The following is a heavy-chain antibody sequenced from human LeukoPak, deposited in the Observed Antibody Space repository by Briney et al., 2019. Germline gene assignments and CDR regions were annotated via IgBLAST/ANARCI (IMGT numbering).Heavy chain of an antibody. Sequence: GGSLRLSCAASGFTFSSYWMHWVRQAPGKGLVWVSRINSDGSSTSYADSVKGRFTISRDNAKNTLYLQMNSLRAEDTAVYYCARVGRLWIQRSFDYWGQGILVTVSS. CDR2: INSDGSST. CDR1: GFTFSSYW. CDR3: ARVGRLWIQRSFDY. V-gene: IGHV3-74*01. J-gene: IGHJ4*02. D-gene: IGHD5-18*01.